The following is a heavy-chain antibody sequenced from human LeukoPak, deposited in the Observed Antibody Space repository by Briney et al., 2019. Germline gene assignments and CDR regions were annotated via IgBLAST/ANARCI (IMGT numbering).Heavy chain of an antibody. CDR1: GGNFSGYF. Sequence: PGETLTLSCAVSGGNFSGYFLTWIRQPPGTGLEWVGYIYYSGSTNYCPSLKSRFTISVDTSKNQFSLQLSSVTAADTAVYYCARRYDSSGYYYYYMDVWGKGTTVTVSS. J-gene: IGHJ6*03. CDR2: IYYSGST. CDR3: ARRYDSSGYYYYYMDV. D-gene: IGHD3-22*01. V-gene: IGHV4-59*08.